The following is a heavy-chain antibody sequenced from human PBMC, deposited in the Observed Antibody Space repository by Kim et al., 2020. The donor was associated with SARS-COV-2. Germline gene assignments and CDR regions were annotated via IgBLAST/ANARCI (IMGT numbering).Heavy chain of an antibody. CDR1: GGSISSGGYY. J-gene: IGHJ4*02. CDR2: IYYSGST. D-gene: IGHD3-10*01. Sequence: SETLSLTCTVSGGSISSGGYYWSWIRQHPGKGLEWIGYIYYSGSTYYNPSLKSRVTISVDTSKNQFSLKLSSVTAADTAVYYCARRGAEEGYGSGSRKPFDYWGQGTLVTVSS. V-gene: IGHV4-31*03. CDR3: ARRGAEEGYGSGSRKPFDY.